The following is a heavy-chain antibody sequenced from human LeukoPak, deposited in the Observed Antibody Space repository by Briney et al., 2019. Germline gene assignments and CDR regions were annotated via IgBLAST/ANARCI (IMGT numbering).Heavy chain of an antibody. CDR1: GYSFTNYG. Sequence: GASVKVSCKASGYSFTNYGISWARQAPGQGLEWMGWISTYNSKTKYPQKLQGRVTMTTDTSTSTVYVELRSLRSDDTAVYYCARDGRIAVADSFDYWGQGTLVTVSS. CDR3: ARDGRIAVADSFDY. V-gene: IGHV1-18*01. J-gene: IGHJ4*02. CDR2: ISTYNSKT. D-gene: IGHD6-19*01.